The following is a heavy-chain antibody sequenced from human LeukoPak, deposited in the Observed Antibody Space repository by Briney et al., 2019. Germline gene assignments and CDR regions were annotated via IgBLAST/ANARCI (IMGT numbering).Heavy chain of an antibody. D-gene: IGHD2-21*02. V-gene: IGHV3-53*01. CDR1: GLTVSSNY. Sequence: GGSLRLSCAASGLTVSSNYMSWVRQAPGKGLEWVSFIYSSGSTFYADSVKGRFSISRDNSKNTVFLQMNSLRAEDTAVYYCARVPCGGDCPFDSWGQGTLVTVSS. CDR2: IYSSGST. CDR3: ARVPCGGDCPFDS. J-gene: IGHJ4*02.